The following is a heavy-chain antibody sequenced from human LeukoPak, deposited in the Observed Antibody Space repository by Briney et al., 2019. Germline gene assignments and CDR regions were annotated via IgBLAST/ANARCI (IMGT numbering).Heavy chain of an antibody. D-gene: IGHD1-1*01. V-gene: IGHV1-18*04. CDR3: ARDDWNDVFRAFDI. J-gene: IGHJ3*02. Sequence: ASVKVSCKASGYTFTGYYMHWVRQAPGQGLEWMGWISAYNGNTNYAQKLQGRVTMTTDTSTSTAYMELRSLRSDDTAVYYCARDDWNDVFRAFDIWGQGTMVTVSS. CDR1: GYTFTGYY. CDR2: ISAYNGNT.